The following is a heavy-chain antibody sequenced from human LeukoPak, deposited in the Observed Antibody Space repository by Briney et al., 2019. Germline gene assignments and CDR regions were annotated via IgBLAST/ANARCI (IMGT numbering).Heavy chain of an antibody. CDR1: VFTFSSYA. CDR2: ISGSGGST. D-gene: IGHD3-9*01. V-gene: IGHV3-23*01. Sequence: GGSLRLSCAASVFTFSSYAMSWVRQAPGKGLEWVSAISGSGGSTYYADSVKGRFTISRDNSKNTLYLQMNSLRAEDTAVYYCAKDPPPGLERGSDWSIDDYFDYWGQGTLVTVSS. CDR3: AKDPPPGLERGSDWSIDDYFDY. J-gene: IGHJ4*02.